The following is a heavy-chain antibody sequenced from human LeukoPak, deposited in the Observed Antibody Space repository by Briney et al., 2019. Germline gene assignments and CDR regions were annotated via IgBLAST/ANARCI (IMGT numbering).Heavy chain of an antibody. J-gene: IGHJ3*02. D-gene: IGHD3-22*01. CDR2: INPNSGGT. CDR1: GYTFTGYY. Sequence: ASVTVSCKASGYTFTGYYMHWVRQAPGQGLEWMGWINPNSGGTNYAQKFQGRVTMTRDTSISTAYMELSRLRSDDTAVYYCARGFTYYDSSGYYSDAFDIWGQGTMVTVSS. V-gene: IGHV1-2*02. CDR3: ARGFTYYDSSGYYSDAFDI.